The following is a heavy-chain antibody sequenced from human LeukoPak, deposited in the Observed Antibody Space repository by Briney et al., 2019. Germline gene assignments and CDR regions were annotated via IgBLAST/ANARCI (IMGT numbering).Heavy chain of an antibody. CDR1: GFTFSSYW. J-gene: IGHJ6*04. CDR3: AELGITMIGGV. Sequence: PGGSLRLSCAASGFTFSSYWMSWVRQAPGKGLEWVANISQDGSEKYYVDSVKGRFTISRDNAKNSLYLQMNSLRAEDTAVYYCAELGITMIGGVWGKGTTVTISS. D-gene: IGHD3-10*02. CDR2: ISQDGSEK. V-gene: IGHV3-7*01.